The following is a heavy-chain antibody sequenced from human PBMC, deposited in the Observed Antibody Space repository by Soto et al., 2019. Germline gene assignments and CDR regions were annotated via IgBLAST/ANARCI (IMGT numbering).Heavy chain of an antibody. CDR2: ISSSSSYI. D-gene: IGHD6-13*01. CDR1: GFTFSSYS. J-gene: IGHJ4*02. CDR3: ARQSIAAAGTLVDY. V-gene: IGHV3-21*01. Sequence: GGSLRVSCAASGFTFSSYSMNWVRQAPGKGLEWVSSISSSSSYIYYADSVKGRFTISRDNAKNSLYLQMNSLRAEDTAVYYCARQSIAAAGTLVDYWGQGTLVTVSS.